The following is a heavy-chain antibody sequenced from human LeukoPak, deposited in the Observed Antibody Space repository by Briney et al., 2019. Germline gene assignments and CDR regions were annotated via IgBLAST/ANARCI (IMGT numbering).Heavy chain of an antibody. CDR1: GGSISSSSYY. J-gene: IGHJ4*02. Sequence: SETLSLTCTVSGGSISSSSYYWGWIRQPPGKGLEWIGSIYYSGSTYYNPSLKSRVTISVDTSKNQFYLNLSSVTAADTAVYYCARRYYYNLGSFPFDFWGQGTLVTVSS. CDR3: ARRYYYNLGSFPFDF. V-gene: IGHV4-39*07. CDR2: IYYSGST. D-gene: IGHD3-10*01.